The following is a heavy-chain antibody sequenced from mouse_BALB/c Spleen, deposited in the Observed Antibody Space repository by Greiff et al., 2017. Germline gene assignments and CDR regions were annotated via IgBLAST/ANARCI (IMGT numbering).Heavy chain of an antibody. Sequence: VQGVESGPGLVAPSQSLSITCTVSGFSLTDYGVSWIRQPPGKGLEWLGVIWGGGSTYYNSALKSRLSISKDNSKSQVFLKMNSLQTDDTAMYYCAKHYDGYYEAWFAYWGQGTLVTVSA. V-gene: IGHV2-6-5*01. CDR3: AKHYDGYYEAWFAY. D-gene: IGHD2-3*01. J-gene: IGHJ3*01. CDR1: GFSLTDYG. CDR2: IWGGGST.